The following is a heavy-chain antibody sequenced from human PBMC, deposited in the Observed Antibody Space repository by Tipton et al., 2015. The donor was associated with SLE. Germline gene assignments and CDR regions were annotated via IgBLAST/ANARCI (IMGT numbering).Heavy chain of an antibody. Sequence: QSGAEVKKPGASVKVSCKASGYTFTSYAMHWVRQDPGQRLEWMGWINAGNGNTKYSQKFQGRVTITRDTSASTAYMELSRLRSDDTAVYYCAREYILADNWFDPWGQGTLVTVSS. D-gene: IGHD5-12*01. CDR1: GYTFTSYA. V-gene: IGHV1-3*01. CDR3: AREYILADNWFDP. J-gene: IGHJ5*02. CDR2: INAGNGNT.